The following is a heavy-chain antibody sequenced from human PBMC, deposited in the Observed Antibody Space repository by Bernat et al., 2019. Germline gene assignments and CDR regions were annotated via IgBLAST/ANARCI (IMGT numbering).Heavy chain of an antibody. V-gene: IGHV3-48*03. CDR3: ASVYGDYARPFDY. CDR1: GFTFSSYE. J-gene: IGHJ4*02. Sequence: EVQLVESGGGLVQPGGSLRLSCAASGFTFSSYEMNWVRQAPGKGLEWVAYISSSGSTIYYAASVKGRFTISRDNAKNSLYLQMNSLRAEDTAIYYCASVYGDYARPFDYWGQGTLVTVSS. D-gene: IGHD4-17*01. CDR2: ISSSGSTI.